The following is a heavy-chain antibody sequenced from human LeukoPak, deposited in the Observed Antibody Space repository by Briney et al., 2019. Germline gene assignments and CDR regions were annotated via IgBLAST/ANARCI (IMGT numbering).Heavy chain of an antibody. CDR1: GVTIRNAW. CDR3: VAGYYYGSGGYYYWSY. V-gene: IGHV3-15*01. CDR2: IKSKTDDGTT. Sequence: PGGSLRLSCAASGVTIRNAWMSWFRQAPGMGLEWFGRIKSKTDDGTTDYAAPVKGRFTISRDDSKNTLFLQMNSLKTDDTAVYYCVAGYYYGSGGYYYWSYWGQGTLVTVSS. D-gene: IGHD3-22*01. J-gene: IGHJ4*02.